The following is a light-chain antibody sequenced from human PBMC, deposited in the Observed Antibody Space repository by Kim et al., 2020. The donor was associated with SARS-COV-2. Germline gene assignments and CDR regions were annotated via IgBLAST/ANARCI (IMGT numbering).Light chain of an antibody. CDR2: DVT. J-gene: IGLJ3*02. Sequence: QSALTQPASVSGSPGQSITISCTGTSSNVGGYNYVSWYQQHPGKAPKIMIYDVTNRPSGVSNRFSGSKSGNTASLTISGLQAEDEADYYCSSYTASVIRVFGGGTKLTVL. V-gene: IGLV2-14*01. CDR1: SSNVGGYNY. CDR3: SSYTASVIRV.